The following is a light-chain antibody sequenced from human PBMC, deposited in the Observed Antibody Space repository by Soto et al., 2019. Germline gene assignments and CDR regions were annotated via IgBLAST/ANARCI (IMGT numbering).Light chain of an antibody. V-gene: IGLV2-23*01. CDR1: SSDVGTYNL. J-gene: IGLJ1*01. CDR2: EGG. CDR3: FSFAAGNTYV. Sequence: QSALTQPASVSGSPGQSIALSCTGTSSDVGTYNLVSWYQQHPGKAPKLLISEGGKRPAGVSDRFSGSKSGNTASLTISGLQAEDEADYDCFSFAAGNTYVFGTGTKLTVL.